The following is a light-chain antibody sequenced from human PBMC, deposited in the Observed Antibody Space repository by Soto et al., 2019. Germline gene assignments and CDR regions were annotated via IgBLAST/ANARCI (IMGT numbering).Light chain of an antibody. Sequence: DIQITQSPNTLSASVGDRVTITCRASQNINNWLVWYQQKPGKAPNLLISDAFSLESGVPSRFSGSGSGTDFTLTISSLQPDDFATYYCQQYHTYPWTFGQGTKV. CDR1: QNINNW. CDR3: QQYHTYPWT. J-gene: IGKJ1*01. CDR2: DAF. V-gene: IGKV1-5*01.